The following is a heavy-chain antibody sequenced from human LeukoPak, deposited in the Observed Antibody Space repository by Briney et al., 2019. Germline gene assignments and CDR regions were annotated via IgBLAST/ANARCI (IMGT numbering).Heavy chain of an antibody. D-gene: IGHD3-10*01. CDR1: GGSISSSNW. CDR3: ARQSVVYGSGSYYKSHDY. Sequence: SGTLSLTCAVSGGSISSSNWWSWVRQPPGKGLEWIGEIYHSGSTNYNPSLMSRVTISVDKSKNQFSLKLSSVTAADTAVYYCARQSVVYGSGSYYKSHDYWGQGTLVTVSS. V-gene: IGHV4-4*02. J-gene: IGHJ4*02. CDR2: IYHSGST.